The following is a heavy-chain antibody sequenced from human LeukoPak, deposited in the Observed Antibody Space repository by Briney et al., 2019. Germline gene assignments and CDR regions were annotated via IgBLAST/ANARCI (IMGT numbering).Heavy chain of an antibody. CDR3: AKDDNWRGSYNYYYMDV. V-gene: IGHV3-33*06. Sequence: PGGSLRLSCAASGVNFGSYGMHWVRQAPGKGLEWVALVWYDGSSEQYADSVNGRFTISRDNARDTLYLQMNSLRAEDTALYYCAKDDNWRGSYNYYYMDVWGKGTSVTVSS. J-gene: IGHJ6*03. CDR2: VWYDGSSE. D-gene: IGHD3-3*01. CDR1: GVNFGSYG.